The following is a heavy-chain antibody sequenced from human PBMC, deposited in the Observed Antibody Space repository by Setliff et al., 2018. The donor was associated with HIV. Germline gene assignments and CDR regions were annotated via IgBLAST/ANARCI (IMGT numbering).Heavy chain of an antibody. CDR2: IYNRGHT. J-gene: IGHJ4*02. D-gene: IGHD3-10*01. CDR1: GGSIMSDGYY. Sequence: SLTCTVSGGSIMSDGYYWNWIRQHPGKGLEWIGYIYNRGHTYYNPSLKSRVTTSVDTSQNQFSLKLSSVTVADTAIYYCAVMFFYGSGSKSNFDYWGKGTLVTVSS. V-gene: IGHV4-31*03. CDR3: AVMFFYGSGSKSNFDY.